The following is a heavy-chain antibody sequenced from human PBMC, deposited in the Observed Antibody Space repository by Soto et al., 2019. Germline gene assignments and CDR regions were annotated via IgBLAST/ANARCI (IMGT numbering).Heavy chain of an antibody. CDR3: AIEMTAAGTGWFDP. CDR2: MNPNSGNT. V-gene: IGHV1-8*01. J-gene: IGHJ5*02. D-gene: IGHD6-13*01. Sequence: QVQLVQSGAEVKKPGASVKVSCKASGYTFTSYDINWVRQATGQGLEWMGWMNPNSGNTGYAQKFQGRVTMTRHTAISTAYMELSSLRSEDTAVYYCAIEMTAAGTGWFDPWGQGTLVTVSS. CDR1: GYTFTSYD.